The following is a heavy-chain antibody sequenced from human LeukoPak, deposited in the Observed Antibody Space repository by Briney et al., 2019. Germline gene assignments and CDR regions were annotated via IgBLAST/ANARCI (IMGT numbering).Heavy chain of an antibody. V-gene: IGHV4-61*02. Sequence: SQTLSLTCTVSGDSITSGTFFWSWIRQPAGKRLEWMGRIDGSESTNYSPSLRSRVTISIATSKNQFSLKLTSVTAADTAVYYCARGWGSTSSNYFDPWGQGALVTVSS. CDR3: ARGWGSTSSNYFDP. D-gene: IGHD2-2*01. CDR2: IDGSEST. J-gene: IGHJ5*02. CDR1: GDSITSGTFF.